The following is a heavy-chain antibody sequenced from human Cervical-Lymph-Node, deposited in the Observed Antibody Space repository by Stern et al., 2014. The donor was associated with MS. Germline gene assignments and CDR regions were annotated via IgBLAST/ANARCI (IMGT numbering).Heavy chain of an antibody. J-gene: IGHJ4*02. CDR2: ISAFTTNT. D-gene: IGHD1-1*01. Sequence: QVQLVESGAEVKKPGASVKVSCKASGYIFSNYGFHWVRQAPGQGLEWMGWISAFTTNTDYAQHFQDRVTLTTDTSTSTAYMELRTLTSDDTAVYYCTRGSGTTGIDYWGQGTLVTVSS. V-gene: IGHV1-18*01. CDR3: TRGSGTTGIDY. CDR1: GYIFSNYG.